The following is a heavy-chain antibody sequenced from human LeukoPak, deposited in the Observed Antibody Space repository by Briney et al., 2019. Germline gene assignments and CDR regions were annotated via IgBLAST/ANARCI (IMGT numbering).Heavy chain of an antibody. Sequence: ETLSLTCAVYGGSFSGYYWSWIRQPPGKGLEWVANIKQDGSEKYYVDSVKGRFTISRDNAKNSLYLQMNSLRAEDTAVYYCARDRSSQYWGQGTLVTVSS. D-gene: IGHD6-13*01. CDR3: ARDRSSQY. CDR1: GGSFSGYY. V-gene: IGHV3-7*01. CDR2: IKQDGSEK. J-gene: IGHJ4*02.